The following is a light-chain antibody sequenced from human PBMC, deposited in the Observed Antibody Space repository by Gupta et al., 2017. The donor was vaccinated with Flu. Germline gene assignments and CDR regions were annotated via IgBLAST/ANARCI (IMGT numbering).Light chain of an antibody. Sequence: LSPSSSDCVTSPCRASQSSSSYLNWFQQKPGQAPKLLIYAASSLDSGVPYRFSGSGSGTDFTLKISGLQPEDFAIYYCKQSVRTPYTFGQGTKLEIK. V-gene: IGKV1-39*01. CDR3: KQSVRTPYT. CDR1: QSSSSY. CDR2: AAS. J-gene: IGKJ2*01.